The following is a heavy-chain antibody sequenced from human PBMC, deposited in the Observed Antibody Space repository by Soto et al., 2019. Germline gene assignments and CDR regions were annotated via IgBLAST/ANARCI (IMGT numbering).Heavy chain of an antibody. D-gene: IGHD5-12*01. CDR2: IYPGDSDT. J-gene: IGHJ6*02. CDR3: ARLSGKPIPSYYYGMDV. CDR1: GYSFTIYW. V-gene: IGHV5-51*01. Sequence: GESLKISCNGSGYSFTIYWIGWVRQMPGKGLEWMGIIYPGDSDTRYSPSFQGQVTISADKSISTAYLQWSSLKASDTAMYYCARLSGKPIPSYYYGMDVWGQGTTVTVSS.